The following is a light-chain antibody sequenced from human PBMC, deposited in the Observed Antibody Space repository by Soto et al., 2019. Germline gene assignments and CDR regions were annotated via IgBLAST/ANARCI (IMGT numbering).Light chain of an antibody. J-gene: IGKJ4*01. CDR1: QSISKY. Sequence: EIVLTQSPATLSFSPGERATLSCRASQSISKYLAWYQQKPGQAPRLLIYDASNRATGIPARFSGSGSGTDFTLTNSSLEPEDFAVYYCQQRSNWRGAFGGGTKVEI. V-gene: IGKV3-11*01. CDR3: QQRSNWRGA. CDR2: DAS.